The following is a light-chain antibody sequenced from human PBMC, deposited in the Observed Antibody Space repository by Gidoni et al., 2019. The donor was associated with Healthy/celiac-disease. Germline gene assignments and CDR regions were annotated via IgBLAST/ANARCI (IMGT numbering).Light chain of an antibody. CDR2: EVS. CDR3: SSYTSSSTV. J-gene: IGLJ3*02. V-gene: IGLV2-14*01. Sequence: QSALTHPASVSGSPVQSITLSCTGTSSDVGGYNYVSWYQQHPGKAPKLMIYEVSNRPSGVSNRFSGSKSGNTASLTISGLQAEDEADYYCSSYTSSSTVFGGGTKLTVL. CDR1: SSDVGGYNY.